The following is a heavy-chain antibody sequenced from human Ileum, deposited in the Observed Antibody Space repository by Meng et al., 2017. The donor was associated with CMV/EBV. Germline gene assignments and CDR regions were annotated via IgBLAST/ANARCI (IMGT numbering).Heavy chain of an antibody. Sequence: GESLKISCTTSGFRFGDYPMNWVRQAPGKGLEWVGFIRSKKEGGTTEYAASVKGRFSISRDDSKSVAYLQMNSPKTEDTAVYYCTSGGWYDDYWGQGTLVTGAS. CDR2: IRSKKEGGTT. CDR3: TSGGWYDDY. V-gene: IGHV3-49*04. CDR1: GFRFGDYP. D-gene: IGHD6-19*01. J-gene: IGHJ4*02.